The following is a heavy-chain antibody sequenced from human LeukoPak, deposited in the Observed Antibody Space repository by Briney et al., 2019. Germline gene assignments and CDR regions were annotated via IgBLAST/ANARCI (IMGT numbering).Heavy chain of an antibody. Sequence: GASVKVSCKASGYTFTGYYMHWVRQAPGQGLEWMGWVNPNSGGTNYAQKFQGRVTMTRDTSISTAYMELSSLRSEDTAVYYCARDFRPSRIAMHDVSTDPWGQGTLVTVSS. CDR1: GYTFTGYY. CDR3: ARDFRPSRIAMHDVSTDP. CDR2: VNPNSGGT. V-gene: IGHV1-2*02. D-gene: IGHD5/OR15-5a*01. J-gene: IGHJ5*02.